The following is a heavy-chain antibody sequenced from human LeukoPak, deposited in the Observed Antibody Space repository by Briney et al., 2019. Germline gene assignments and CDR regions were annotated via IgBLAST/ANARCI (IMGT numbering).Heavy chain of an antibody. D-gene: IGHD6-13*01. V-gene: IGHV1-2*02. J-gene: IGHJ5*02. CDR3: ARGASAAGMGDWFDP. Sequence: ASVKVSCKTSGYTFTGYYIHWVRQAPGQGLEWMGLINPNSGGTNYAWKFQGRVTMTGDTSISTAYMELTRLRSDDTAVYYCARGASAAGMGDWFDPSGQGTLVTVSS. CDR1: GYTFTGYY. CDR2: INPNSGGT.